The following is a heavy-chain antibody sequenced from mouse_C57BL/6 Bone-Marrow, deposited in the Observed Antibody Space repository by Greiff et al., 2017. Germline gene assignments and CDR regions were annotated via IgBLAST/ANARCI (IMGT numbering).Heavy chain of an antibody. Sequence: QVQLQQSGAELARPGASVKLSCKASGYTFTSYGISWVKQRTGQGLEWIGEIYPRSGNTYYNEKFKGKATLTADKSSSTAYMELRSLTSEDSAVYFCARSNDYDYDEAWFAYWGQGTLVTVSA. CDR1: GYTFTSYG. V-gene: IGHV1-81*01. CDR2: IYPRSGNT. D-gene: IGHD2-4*01. J-gene: IGHJ3*01. CDR3: ARSNDYDYDEAWFAY.